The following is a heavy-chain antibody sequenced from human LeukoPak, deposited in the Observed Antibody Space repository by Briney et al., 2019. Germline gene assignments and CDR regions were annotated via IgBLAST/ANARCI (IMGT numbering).Heavy chain of an antibody. J-gene: IGHJ6*02. CDR1: GFTFSSYW. CDR3: ARDLYDFWSGYYVYYYYYGMDV. D-gene: IGHD3-3*01. CDR2: IKQDGSEK. V-gene: IGHV3-7*01. Sequence: PGGSLRLSCAASGFTFSSYWMSWVRQAPGKGLEWVANIKQDGSEKYYVDSVKGRFTISRDNAKNSLYLQMNSLRAEDTAVYYCARDLYDFWSGYYVYYYYYGMDVWGQGTTVTVSS.